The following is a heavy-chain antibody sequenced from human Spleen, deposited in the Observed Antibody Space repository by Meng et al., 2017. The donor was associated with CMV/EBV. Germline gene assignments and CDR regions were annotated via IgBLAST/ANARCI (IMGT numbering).Heavy chain of an antibody. D-gene: IGHD3-3*01. CDR3: ARRAVGTIFGVVISVRLRSYDC. CDR1: AVCSGCYY. Sequence: QDWVGVMVWPSECLSLACVMYAVCSGCYYWRRIRLAAGKWREWSGVLDHTGSTNFNPSLKRRVTISVDTSKNQFSLKLGCVIAAETAVYYCARRAVGTIFGVVISVRLRSYDCWGQGTLVTVSS. V-gene: IGHV4-34*01. J-gene: IGHJ4*02. CDR2: LDHTGST.